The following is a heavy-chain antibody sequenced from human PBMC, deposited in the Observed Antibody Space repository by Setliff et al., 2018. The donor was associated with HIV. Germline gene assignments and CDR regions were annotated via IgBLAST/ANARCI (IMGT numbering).Heavy chain of an antibody. CDR2: MYYSGST. D-gene: IGHD1-26*01. Sequence: SETLSLTCTVSGDSVSSGGFYWSWIRQHPGKGLEWIGYMYYSGSTYYNPSLKSRITISVDTSKNQFSLKLSSVTAADTAVYYCATWEGSFDYWGQGTLVTVSS. V-gene: IGHV4-31*03. CDR3: ATWEGSFDY. CDR1: GDSVSSGGFY. J-gene: IGHJ4*02.